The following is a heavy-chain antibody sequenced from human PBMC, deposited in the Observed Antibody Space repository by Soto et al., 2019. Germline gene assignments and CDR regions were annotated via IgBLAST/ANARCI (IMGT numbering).Heavy chain of an antibody. J-gene: IGHJ5*02. CDR1: GGSISSGGYY. D-gene: IGHD3-10*01. Sequence: SETLSLTCTVSGGSISSGGYYWSWIRQHPGXXLEWIGYIYYSGSTYYNPSLKSRVTISVDTSKNQFSLKLSSVTAADTAVYYCARDQAGYYGSGSFGWFDPWGQGTLVTVSS. CDR2: IYYSGST. CDR3: ARDQAGYYGSGSFGWFDP. V-gene: IGHV4-31*03.